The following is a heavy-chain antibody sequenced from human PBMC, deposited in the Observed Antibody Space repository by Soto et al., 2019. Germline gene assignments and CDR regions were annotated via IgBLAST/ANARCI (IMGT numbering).Heavy chain of an antibody. CDR1: GGTFSSYA. V-gene: IGHV1-69*12. Sequence: QVQLVQSGAEVKKPGSSVKVSCKASGGTFSSYAISWVRQAPGQGLEWMGGIIPIFGTANYAQKFQGRVTMTADESTRTAYMELSSLRSEDTAVYYCARPETRTYSSSSHFDYWGQGTLVTVSS. CDR3: ARPETRTYSSSSHFDY. CDR2: IIPIFGTA. D-gene: IGHD6-6*01. J-gene: IGHJ4*02.